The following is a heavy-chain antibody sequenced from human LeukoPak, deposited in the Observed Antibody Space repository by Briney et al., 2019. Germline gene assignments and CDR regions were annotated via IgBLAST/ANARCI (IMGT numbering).Heavy chain of an antibody. CDR3: ARETEGGYCSSTSCYPNWFDP. Sequence: PGGSLRLSCAASGFTFSSYAMTWVRQAPGKGLEWVSAISGSGGSTYYADSVKGRFTISRDNSKNSLYLQMNSLRAEDTAVYYCARETEGGYCSSTSCYPNWFDPWGQGTLVTVSS. CDR1: GFTFSSYA. V-gene: IGHV3-23*01. CDR2: ISGSGGST. D-gene: IGHD2-2*01. J-gene: IGHJ5*02.